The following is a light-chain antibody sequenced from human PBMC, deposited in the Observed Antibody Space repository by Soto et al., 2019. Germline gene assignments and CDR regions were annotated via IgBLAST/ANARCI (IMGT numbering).Light chain of an antibody. CDR2: DAS. Sequence: DIQMTQSPSTLSASVGDRVTITCRASQSISSWLSWYQQKPGKAPNLLIYDASSLESGVPSRFSGSGSGTEFTITISSMQPDDFATYYCQQYNSYSPKTFGQGTKVEIK. CDR3: QQYNSYSPKT. CDR1: QSISSW. J-gene: IGKJ1*01. V-gene: IGKV1-5*01.